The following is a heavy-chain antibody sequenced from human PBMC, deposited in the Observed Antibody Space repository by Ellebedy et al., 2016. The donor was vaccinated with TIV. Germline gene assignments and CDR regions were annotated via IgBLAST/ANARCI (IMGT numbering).Heavy chain of an antibody. CDR2: ISSTGNTF. D-gene: IGHD1-1*01. Sequence: PGGSLRLSCTTSGFTFSDYYMSWIRRAPGKGLEWISYISSTGNTFYYADSVKGRFTISRDSAKNSLYLQMDSLRAEDTAVYYCATHPKVERPNSHNFYYMDVWGKGTTVTVSS. V-gene: IGHV3-11*01. J-gene: IGHJ6*03. CDR1: GFTFSDYY. CDR3: ATHPKVERPNSHNFYYMDV.